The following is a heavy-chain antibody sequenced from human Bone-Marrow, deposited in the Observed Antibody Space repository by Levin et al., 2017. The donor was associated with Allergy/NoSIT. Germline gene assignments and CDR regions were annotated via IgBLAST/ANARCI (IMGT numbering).Heavy chain of an antibody. Sequence: GGSLRLSCAASGFSFSTYSMHWVRQAPGKGLEWVSYITSSGSIIYYADSVKGRFTISRDSANNALYLQMNSLRVEDTAVYYCVRGRHRDWLPPQMDVWGKGTTAIVSS. V-gene: IGHV3-48*01. CDR1: GFSFSTYS. CDR2: ITSSGSII. CDR3: VRGRHRDWLPPQMDV. D-gene: IGHD3-9*01. J-gene: IGHJ6*04.